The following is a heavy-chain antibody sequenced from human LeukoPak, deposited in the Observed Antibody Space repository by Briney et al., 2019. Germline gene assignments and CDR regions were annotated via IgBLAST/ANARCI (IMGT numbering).Heavy chain of an antibody. Sequence: GGSLRLSCAASGFTVSSNYMSWVRQAPGKGLEWVSVIYSGGSTYYADSVKGRFTISRDSSKNTLYLQMNSLRAEDTAVYYCARDRGAAVGIFDYWGQGTLVTVSS. J-gene: IGHJ4*02. CDR2: IYSGGST. D-gene: IGHD6-13*01. CDR1: GFTVSSNY. V-gene: IGHV3-53*01. CDR3: ARDRGAAVGIFDY.